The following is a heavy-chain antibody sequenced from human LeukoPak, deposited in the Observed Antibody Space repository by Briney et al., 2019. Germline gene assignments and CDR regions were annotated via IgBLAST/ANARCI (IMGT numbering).Heavy chain of an antibody. Sequence: SVKVSCKASGGTFSSYPVSWVRQAPGQGLEWMGGIIPIFDTPTYAQKFQGRVTIAAVESTSTAYMELSSLRSEDTAVYYCATGPKSGWLGVFDYWGQGTLVTVSS. CDR1: GGTFSSYP. J-gene: IGHJ4*02. CDR3: ATGPKSGWLGVFDY. CDR2: IIPIFDTP. D-gene: IGHD6-19*01. V-gene: IGHV1-69*13.